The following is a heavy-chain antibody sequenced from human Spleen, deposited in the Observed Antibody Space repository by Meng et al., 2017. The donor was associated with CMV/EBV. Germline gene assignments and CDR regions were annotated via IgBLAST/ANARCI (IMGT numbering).Heavy chain of an antibody. CDR3: ARDRVIDFTGPYFTIDY. CDR1: YTFTGYY. D-gene: IGHD2-21*01. V-gene: IGHV1-2*02. CDR2: INPNSGGT. J-gene: IGHJ4*02. Sequence: YTFTGYYMHWVRQAPGQGLEWMGWINPNSGGTNYAQKFQGRVTMTRDTSISTAYMELSRLRSDDTAVYYCARDRVIDFTGPYFTIDYWGQGTLVTVSS.